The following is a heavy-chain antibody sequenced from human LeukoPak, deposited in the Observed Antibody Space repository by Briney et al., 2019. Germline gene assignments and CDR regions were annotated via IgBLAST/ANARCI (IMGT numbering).Heavy chain of an antibody. J-gene: IGHJ6*03. CDR3: ARANVDTAMGDYYYYMDV. Sequence: PGGSLRLSCAASGFTFSSYSMNWVRQAPGKGLEWVSYISSSSSIIYYADSVKGRFTISRDNAKNSLYLQMNSLRAEDTAVYYCARANVDTAMGDYYYYMDVWGKGTTVTVSS. CDR1: GFTFSSYS. D-gene: IGHD5-18*01. CDR2: ISSSSSII. V-gene: IGHV3-48*04.